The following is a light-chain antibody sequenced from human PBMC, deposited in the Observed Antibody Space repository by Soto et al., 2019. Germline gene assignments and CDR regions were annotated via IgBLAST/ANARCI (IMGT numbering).Light chain of an antibody. CDR3: QSYDSRRSGSV. CDR1: SSNIGAGYD. Sequence: QSVLTQPPSVSGAPGQRVTISCTWSSSNIGAGYDVHWYQQLPGTAPKLLIYGNSNRTSGVHDRFSGSKSGTSASLAITGLQAEDEADYYCQSYDSRRSGSVFGGGTTVTVL. J-gene: IGLJ2*01. V-gene: IGLV1-40*01. CDR2: GNS.